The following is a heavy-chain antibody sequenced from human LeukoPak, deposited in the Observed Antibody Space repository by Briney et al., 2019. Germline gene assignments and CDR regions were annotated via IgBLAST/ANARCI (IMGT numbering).Heavy chain of an antibody. J-gene: IGHJ4*02. Sequence: SETLSLTCTVSGYSISSGYYWGWIRQPPGKGLEWIGSIYHSGSTYYNPSLKSRVTISVDTSKNQFSLKLSSVTAADTAVYYCAKVGSSGYSAPIDYWGQGTLVTVSS. V-gene: IGHV4-38-2*02. CDR3: AKVGSSGYSAPIDY. CDR1: GYSISSGYY. CDR2: IYHSGST. D-gene: IGHD3-22*01.